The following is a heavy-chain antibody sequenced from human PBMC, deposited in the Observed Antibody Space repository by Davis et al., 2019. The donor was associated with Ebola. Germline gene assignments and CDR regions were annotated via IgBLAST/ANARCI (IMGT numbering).Heavy chain of an antibody. CDR3: ARLDGEGYNWDHYYGMDV. Sequence: GESLKISCAASGFTFSIYTMNWVRQAPGKGQEWVSSISSSSTYIYYADSVKGRFTMSRDNAKNSLYLQMSSLRAEDTAVYYCARLDGEGYNWDHYYGMDVWGQGTTVTVSS. D-gene: IGHD5-24*01. J-gene: IGHJ6*01. CDR2: ISSSSTYI. CDR1: GFTFSIYT. V-gene: IGHV3-21*01.